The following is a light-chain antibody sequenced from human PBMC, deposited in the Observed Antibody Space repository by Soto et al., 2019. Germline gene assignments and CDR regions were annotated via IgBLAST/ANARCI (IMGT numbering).Light chain of an antibody. Sequence: QSVLTQPASVSGSPGQSITISCTGTSSDVWSYNLGSWDQQHPGKAPKLMIYEVSKRPSGVSNRFSGSKSGNTASLTIFGLQAEDEADSYCCSYAGSSTTWVFGGGTKVTDL. J-gene: IGLJ3*02. CDR2: EVS. CDR3: CSYAGSSTTWV. CDR1: SSDVWSYNL. V-gene: IGLV2-23*02.